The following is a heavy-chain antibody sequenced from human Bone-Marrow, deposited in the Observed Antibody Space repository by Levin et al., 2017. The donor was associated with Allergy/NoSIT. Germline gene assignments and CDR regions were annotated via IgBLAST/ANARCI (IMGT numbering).Heavy chain of an antibody. CDR3: ARDLGGYSGYGDI. CDR1: GGSISSYY. Sequence: SETLSLTCTVSGGSISSYYWSWIRQPPGKGLEWIGYIYYSGSTNYNPSLKSRVTISVDTSKNQFSLKLSSVTAADTAVYYCARDLGGYSGYGDIWGQGTMVTVSS. D-gene: IGHD5-12*01. V-gene: IGHV4-59*01. J-gene: IGHJ3*02. CDR2: IYYSGST.